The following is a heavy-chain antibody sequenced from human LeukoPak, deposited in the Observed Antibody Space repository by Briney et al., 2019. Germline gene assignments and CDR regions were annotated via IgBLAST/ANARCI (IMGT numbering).Heavy chain of an antibody. CDR1: GFTFSIYT. J-gene: IGHJ1*01. CDR2: ISSTSSTI. D-gene: IGHD2-15*01. CDR3: ASDSYSPEYFQH. V-gene: IGHV3-48*01. Sequence: GGSLRLSCGASGFTFSIYTMNWVRQAPGKGLEWISSISSTSSTIYYADSVKGRFTISRDNAKNSLYLQMNSLRAEDTAVYYCASDSYSPEYFQHWGQGTLVTVSS.